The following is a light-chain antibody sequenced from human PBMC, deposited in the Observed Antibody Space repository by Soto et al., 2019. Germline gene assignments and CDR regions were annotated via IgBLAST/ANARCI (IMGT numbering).Light chain of an antibody. V-gene: IGLV1-44*01. J-gene: IGLJ3*02. CDR3: ATWDDSLSAWV. CDR2: NNN. Sequence: QSVLTQPPSASGTPGQRVTISCSGSGSNIGSNTVNWYQQLPGTAPKLLIYNNNQRPSGVPDRFSGSKSGTSASLAISGLRSEDEADYYCATWDDSLSAWVFGGGTQLTVL. CDR1: GSNIGSNT.